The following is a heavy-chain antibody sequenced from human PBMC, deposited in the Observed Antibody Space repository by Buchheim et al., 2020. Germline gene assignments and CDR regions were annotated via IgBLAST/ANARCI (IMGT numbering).Heavy chain of an antibody. J-gene: IGHJ4*02. CDR1: GGSISSYY. V-gene: IGHV4-59*08. D-gene: IGHD3-22*01. Sequence: QVQLQESGPGLVKPSATLSLTCTVSGGSISSYYWSWIRQPPGKGLEWIGYIYYSGSTNYNPSLKSRVTISVDTSKNQFSLKLSSVTAADTAVYYCARHEVYYDSSGYYSSFDYWGQGTL. CDR2: IYYSGST. CDR3: ARHEVYYDSSGYYSSFDY.